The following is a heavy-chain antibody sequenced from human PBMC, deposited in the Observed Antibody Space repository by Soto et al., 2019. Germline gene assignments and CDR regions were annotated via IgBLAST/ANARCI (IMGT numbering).Heavy chain of an antibody. J-gene: IGHJ4*02. CDR2: ISAGGNTK. V-gene: IGHV3-30*18. CDR1: GFTLSNIG. CDR3: AKESGGERYAAYFDL. Sequence: QVQLVESGGGVVQPGTSLRLACAASGFTLSNIGMQWVRQAPGKGLEWVAVISAGGNTKYYADSVKGRFTISRDNSKNTIFLQMKRLRTEDTAVYYCAKESGGERYAAYFDLWGQGTLVTVSA. D-gene: IGHD2-21*01.